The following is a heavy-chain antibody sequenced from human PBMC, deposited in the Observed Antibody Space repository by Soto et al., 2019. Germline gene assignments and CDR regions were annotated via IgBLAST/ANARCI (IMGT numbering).Heavy chain of an antibody. Sequence: GASLKISCKGSGYRFTSYWISWVRQMPGKGLEWMGRIDPSDSYTKYSPSFQGHVTISADKSISTAYLQWSSLKASDTAMYYCASNKNWNYYHGMDVWGQGTTVTVSS. CDR2: IDPSDSYT. CDR1: GYRFTSYW. V-gene: IGHV5-10-1*01. CDR3: ASNKNWNYYHGMDV. D-gene: IGHD1-1*01. J-gene: IGHJ6*02.